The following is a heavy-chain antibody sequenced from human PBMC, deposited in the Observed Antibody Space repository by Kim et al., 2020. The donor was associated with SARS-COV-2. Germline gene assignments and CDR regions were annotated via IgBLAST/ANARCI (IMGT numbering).Heavy chain of an antibody. J-gene: IGHJ6*03. CDR2: IYYSGST. CDR3: ARQDRPVGARDLDYYYMDV. V-gene: IGHV4-39*01. CDR1: GDSISSDIHY. D-gene: IGHD1-26*01. Sequence: SETLSLTCTVAGDSISSDIHYWGWIRQAPGKGLEWMGSIYYSGSTYYNPSLKSRLTISVDTPNDQFSLRLTSVTAADTAVYYCARQDRPVGARDLDYYYMDVWGTGTAVTVPS.